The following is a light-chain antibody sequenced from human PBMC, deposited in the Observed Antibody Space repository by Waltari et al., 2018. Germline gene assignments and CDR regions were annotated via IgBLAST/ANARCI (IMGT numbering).Light chain of an antibody. CDR3: MQARQTPWT. CDR2: LVS. J-gene: IGKJ1*01. CDR1: QSLLHSSGYTF. V-gene: IGKV2-28*01. Sequence: DIVMTQSLLSLPVSPGEPASISCRSSQSLLHSSGYTFLDWYLQKPGQSPQLLIYLVSNRASGVPERFSGSGSGTDFTLKISRVEAEDVGVYYCMQARQTPWTFGQGTKVEIK.